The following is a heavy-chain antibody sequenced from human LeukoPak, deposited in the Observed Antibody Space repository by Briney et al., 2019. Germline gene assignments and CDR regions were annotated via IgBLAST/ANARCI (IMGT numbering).Heavy chain of an antibody. J-gene: IGHJ4*02. CDR1: GFTFSSYG. CDR2: VNSDGSGT. D-gene: IGHD3-16*01. Sequence: GGSLRLSCAASGFTFSSYGMSWVRQAPGKGLVWVSHVNSDGSGTDYADSVKGRFTISRDNAKNTLYLQMNSLRVEDTAVYYCVCLGLGGLSLDWGQGTLVTVSS. CDR3: VCLGLGGLSLD. V-gene: IGHV3-74*01.